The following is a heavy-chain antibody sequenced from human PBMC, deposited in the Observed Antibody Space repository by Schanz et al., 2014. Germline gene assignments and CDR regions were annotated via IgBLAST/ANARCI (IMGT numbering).Heavy chain of an antibody. J-gene: IGHJ4*02. V-gene: IGHV3-23*01. D-gene: IGHD3-9*01. CDR1: GFTFRVFA. CDR2: ITGSGAT. CDR3: PKRNHDMQSLPLDY. Sequence: VQLLESGGGLVQPGGSLRLSCAASGFTFRVFAMNWVRQAPGKGLEWVSIITGSGATYYADSVKGRFTISRDNSKNTLYLQMNSLSAEDTAVYYCPKRNHDMQSLPLDYWGQGTLVIVSS.